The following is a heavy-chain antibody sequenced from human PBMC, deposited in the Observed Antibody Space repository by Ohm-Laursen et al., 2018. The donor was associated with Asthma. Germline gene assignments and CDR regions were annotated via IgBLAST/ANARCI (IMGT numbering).Heavy chain of an antibody. D-gene: IGHD3-22*01. CDR3: ARDLQVGDYYDSSGYYGFDY. V-gene: IGHV3-74*01. J-gene: IGHJ4*02. Sequence: SLRLSCAASGFTFSSYWMHWVRQAPGKGLVWVSRINSDGSSTSYADSVKGRFTISRDNAKNTLYLQMNSLRAEDTAVYYCARDLQVGDYYDSSGYYGFDYWGQGTLVTVSS. CDR2: INSDGSST. CDR1: GFTFSSYW.